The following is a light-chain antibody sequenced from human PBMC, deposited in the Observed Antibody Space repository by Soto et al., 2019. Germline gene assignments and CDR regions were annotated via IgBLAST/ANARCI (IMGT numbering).Light chain of an antibody. J-gene: IGLJ2*01. CDR2: DVS. CDR1: SSDVGGYNY. Sequence: QSALTQPASVSGSPGQSITISCTGTSSDVGGYNYVSWYQQHPGKAPKLMIYDVSNRPSGASNRFSGSKSGNTASLTISGLQAEDEADYYCSSYTSSSTLVVFGGGTKLTV. V-gene: IGLV2-14*01. CDR3: SSYTSSSTLVV.